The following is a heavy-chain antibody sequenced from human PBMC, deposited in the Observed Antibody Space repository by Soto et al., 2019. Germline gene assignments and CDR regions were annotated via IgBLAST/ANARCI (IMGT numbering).Heavy chain of an antibody. J-gene: IGHJ4*02. CDR1: GGTFSGYY. Sequence: QVQLQQWGAGLLKPSETLSLTCAVYGGTFSGYYWRWIRQSPGKGLEWLGEINHSGRTNYNPALKSHVRISVDSSKNKFSLTLSSVTAADTAVYYCARVLGSCSTPSCNSSRRLRFDSWGQGTLVTVSS. CDR3: ARVLGSCSTPSCNSSRRLRFDS. D-gene: IGHD2-2*01. CDR2: INHSGRT. V-gene: IGHV4-34*01.